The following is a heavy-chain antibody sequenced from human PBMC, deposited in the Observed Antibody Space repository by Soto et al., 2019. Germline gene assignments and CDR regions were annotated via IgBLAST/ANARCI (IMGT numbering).Heavy chain of an antibody. CDR3: ARSGVGAKFYNWFDP. Sequence: GESLKISCKGSGYSFTSYWIGWVRQMHGKGLEWMGIIYPGDSDTRYSPSFQGQVTISADKSISTAYLQWSSLKASDTAMYYCARSGVGAKFYNWFDPWGQGTLVTVS. CDR2: IYPGDSDT. CDR1: GYSFTSYW. D-gene: IGHD1-26*01. V-gene: IGHV5-51*01. J-gene: IGHJ5*02.